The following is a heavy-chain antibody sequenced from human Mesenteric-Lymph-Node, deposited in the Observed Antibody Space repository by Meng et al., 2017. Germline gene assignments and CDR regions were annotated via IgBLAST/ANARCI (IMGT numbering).Heavy chain of an antibody. CDR2: IYPSGST. Sequence: SETLSPTCSVPGGPFSGHYWSWIRQLAGKGLEWIGRIYPSGSTNYNPPLKSRVTMSIDTSKNQFPLKLTSVTVADTAVYYCTRDDVGHYGSGTYYSYGYDIWGQGTTVTVSS. V-gene: IGHV4-4*07. CDR3: TRDDVGHYGSGTYYSYGYDI. CDR1: GGPFSGHY. D-gene: IGHD3-10*01. J-gene: IGHJ3*02.